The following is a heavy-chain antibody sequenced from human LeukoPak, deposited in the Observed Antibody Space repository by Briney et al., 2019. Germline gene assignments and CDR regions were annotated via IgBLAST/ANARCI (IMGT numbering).Heavy chain of an antibody. CDR2: IYWNDDK. CDR3: ARSYSDYDYFNNWFDP. V-gene: IGHV2-5*01. CDR1: GFSLSTSGVG. D-gene: IGHD5-12*01. J-gene: IGHJ5*02. Sequence: SGPTLVNPTQTLTLTCTFSGFSLSTSGVGLGWIRQPPGKALEWLSLIYWNDDKRYSPSLKSRLTISKDTSKNQVVLTMTNMDPVDTATYYCARSYSDYDYFNNWFDPWGQGTLVTVSS.